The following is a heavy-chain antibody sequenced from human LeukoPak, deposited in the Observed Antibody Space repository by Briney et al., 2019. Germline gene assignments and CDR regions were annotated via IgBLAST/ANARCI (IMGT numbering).Heavy chain of an antibody. V-gene: IGHV6-1*01. J-gene: IGHJ4*02. D-gene: IGHD1-14*01. Sequence: SQTLSLTCVISGDSVSSNSDAWNWIRQSPSRGLEWLGRTYYRSKWYNDYAVPVKSRITVNPDTSRNQFSLHLNSVTPEDTAVYYCAKGHERKFDYWGQGSLVTVAS. CDR1: GDSVSSNSDA. CDR2: TYYRSKWYN. CDR3: AKGHERKFDY.